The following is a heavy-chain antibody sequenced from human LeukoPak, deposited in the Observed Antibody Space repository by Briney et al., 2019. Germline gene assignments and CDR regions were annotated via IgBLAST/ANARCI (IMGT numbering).Heavy chain of an antibody. CDR3: ARGPAPDY. CDR1: GFTFSSYA. Sequence: GGSLRLSCAASGFTFSSYAMHWVRQAPGKGLEWVAVISYDGSNKYYADSVKGRFTISRDNSKNTLYLQMNSLRAEDTAVYYCARGPAPDYWGQGTLVTVSS. J-gene: IGHJ4*02. V-gene: IGHV3-30-3*01. CDR2: ISYDGSNK.